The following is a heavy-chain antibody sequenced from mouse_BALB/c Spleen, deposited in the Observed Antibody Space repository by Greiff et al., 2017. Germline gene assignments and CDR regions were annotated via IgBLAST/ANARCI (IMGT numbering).Heavy chain of an antibody. D-gene: IGHD1-1*01. CDR2: ISNGGGST. V-gene: IGHV5-12-2*01. J-gene: IGHJ2*01. CDR3: ARHGDYYGSLYYFDY. CDR1: GFTFSSYT. Sequence: EVMLVESGGGLVQPGGSLKLSCAASGFTFSSYTMSWVRQTPEKRLEWVAYISNGGGSTYYPDTVKGRFTISRDNAKNTLYLQMSSLKSEDTAMYYCARHGDYYGSLYYFDYWGQGTTLTVSS.